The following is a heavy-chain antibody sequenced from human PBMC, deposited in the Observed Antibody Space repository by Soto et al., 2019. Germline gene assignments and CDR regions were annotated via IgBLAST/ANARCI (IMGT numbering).Heavy chain of an antibody. CDR2: IYYSGST. D-gene: IGHD3-22*01. CDR3: ARGYDYDSGGYLFDY. J-gene: IGHJ4*02. CDR1: GGSVSSNIYY. Sequence: SETLSLTCSVSGGSVSSNIYYWTWIRQHPGKGPEWIGHIYYSGSTYYNPSLKSRVTISLDMSKNQFSLKLTSVSAADTAVYYCARGYDYDSGGYLFDYWGQGTLVTVSS. V-gene: IGHV4-31*03.